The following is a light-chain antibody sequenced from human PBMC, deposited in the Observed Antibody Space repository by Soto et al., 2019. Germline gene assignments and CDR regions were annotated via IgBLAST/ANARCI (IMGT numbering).Light chain of an antibody. CDR1: QSVRSY. CDR3: QQRGDWPPRYT. J-gene: IGKJ2*01. CDR2: DSS. V-gene: IGKV3-11*01. Sequence: EIVLTQSPATLSLSPGERATLSCRASQSVRSYLAWYQQKPGQAPRLLIYDSSKRATGIPARFSGSGSGTDFTLTISSLEPEDFAVYYCQQRGDWPPRYTFGQGTQLDIK.